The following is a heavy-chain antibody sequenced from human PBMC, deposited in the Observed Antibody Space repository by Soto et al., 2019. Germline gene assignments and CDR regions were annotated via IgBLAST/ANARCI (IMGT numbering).Heavy chain of an antibody. J-gene: IGHJ4*02. CDR1: GGFISSSSYY. CDR3: ARLPGYCSADSCRIDY. D-gene: IGHD2-15*01. V-gene: IGHV4-39*01. CDR2: IYYSGST. Sequence: QLQLQESGPGLVKPSETLSLTCTVSGGFISSSSYYWGWIHQPPGKGLEWIGSIYYSGSTYYNLSLKSRVTISVDTSKNQFSLKLSSVTAADTAGYFCARLPGYCSADSCRIDYWGQGTLVTVSS.